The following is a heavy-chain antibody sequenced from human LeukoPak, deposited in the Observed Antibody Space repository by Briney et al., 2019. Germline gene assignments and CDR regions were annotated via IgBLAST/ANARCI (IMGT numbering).Heavy chain of an antibody. CDR3: AKGGYDSLLSYNYYYMDV. CDR1: GFTFSSYA. D-gene: IGHD5-12*01. V-gene: IGHV3-23*01. CDR2: ISGSGGST. Sequence: PGGSLRLSCAASGFTFSSYAMSWVRQAPGKGLEWVSAISGSGGSTYYADSVKGRFTISRDNSKNTLYLQMNSLRAEDTAVYYCAKGGYDSLLSYNYYYMDVWGKGTTVTVSS. J-gene: IGHJ6*03.